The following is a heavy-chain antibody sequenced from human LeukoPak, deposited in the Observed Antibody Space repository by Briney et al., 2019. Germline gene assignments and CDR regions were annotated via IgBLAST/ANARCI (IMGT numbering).Heavy chain of an antibody. CDR2: ISYNGVNK. V-gene: IGHV3-30-3*01. D-gene: IGHD5-24*01. J-gene: IGHJ4*02. CDR1: GFTFSDYA. CDR3: ARAKDGTNILDY. Sequence: PGRSLTLSCEASGFTFSDYAMHWVRQAPGKGLEWVTLISYNGVNKYYADSVKGRFTISRDNSKNTLYLQMDSLRAEDTAVYYCARAKDGTNILDYWGQGTLVTVSS.